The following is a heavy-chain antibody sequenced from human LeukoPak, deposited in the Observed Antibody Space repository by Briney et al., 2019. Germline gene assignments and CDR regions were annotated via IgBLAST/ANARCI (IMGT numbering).Heavy chain of an antibody. CDR1: GFTFSSYA. D-gene: IGHD2-21*02. J-gene: IGHJ4*02. CDR3: ARGALPAYCGGDCYSPFDY. V-gene: IGHV3-30*04. Sequence: GRTLRLSCAASGFTFSSYAMHWVRQAPGKGLEWVALIPYDGSNKYYADSVKGRFTVSRDNSKNTLYLQMNSLRAEDTAVYYCARGALPAYCGGDCYSPFDYWGQGTLVTVSS. CDR2: IPYDGSNK.